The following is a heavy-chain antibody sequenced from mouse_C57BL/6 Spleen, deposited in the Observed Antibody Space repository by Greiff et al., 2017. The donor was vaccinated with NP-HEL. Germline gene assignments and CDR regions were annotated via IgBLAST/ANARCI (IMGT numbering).Heavy chain of an antibody. CDR2: INPNNGGT. V-gene: IGHV1-22*01. D-gene: IGHD1-1*01. CDR1: GYTFTDYN. CDR3: ARMTTVVGSYWYFDV. J-gene: IGHJ1*03. Sequence: EVQLQQSGPELVKPGASVKMSCKASGYTFTDYNMHWVKQSHGKSLEWIGYINPNNGGTSYNQKFKGKATLTVNKSSSTAYMELRSLTSEDSAVYYCARMTTVVGSYWYFDVWGTGTTVTVSS.